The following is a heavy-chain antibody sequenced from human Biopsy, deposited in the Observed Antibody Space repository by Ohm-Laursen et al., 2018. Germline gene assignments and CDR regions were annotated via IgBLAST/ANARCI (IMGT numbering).Heavy chain of an antibody. CDR3: ARGDYFDSNGYFWFDP. J-gene: IGHJ5*02. D-gene: IGHD3-22*01. CDR1: GGSISSGGSY. V-gene: IGHV4-31*01. CDR2: IFNSANT. Sequence: PSETLSFTCTVSGGSISSGGSYWSWIRQRPGKGLEWIGYIFNSANTYYNPSLKNLITISGDTSKNQFSLKLNSVTAADTAVYYCARGDYFDSNGYFWFDPWGQGTLVTVSS.